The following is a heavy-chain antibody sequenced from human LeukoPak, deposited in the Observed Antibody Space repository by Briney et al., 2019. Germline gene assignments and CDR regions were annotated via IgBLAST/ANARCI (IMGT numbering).Heavy chain of an antibody. Sequence: GSSVKVSCKASGGTFSSYAISWVRQAPGQGLEWMGGIIPIFGTANYAQKFQGRVTITADESTSTAYMELSSLRSEDTAVYYCARDLRGYGSGSYYGLRRSYYYYMDVWGKGTTVTVSS. CDR2: IIPIFGTA. V-gene: IGHV1-69*01. CDR3: ARDLRGYGSGSYYGLRRSYYYYMDV. J-gene: IGHJ6*03. CDR1: GGTFSSYA. D-gene: IGHD3-10*01.